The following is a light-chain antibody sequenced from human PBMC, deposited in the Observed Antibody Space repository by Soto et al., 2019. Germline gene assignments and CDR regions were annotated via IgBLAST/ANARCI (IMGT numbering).Light chain of an antibody. CDR3: QRYSRAFT. V-gene: IGKV3-20*01. CDR2: GAS. Sequence: EIVLTQSPGTLSLSPGERATLSCRASQSVSSNYLAWYQQKPGQAPRLLVFGASSRATVIPNMFSGSGGGPFFILIISILEPEDLSCYYCQRYSRAFTFGPGTKVDIK. CDR1: QSVSSNY. J-gene: IGKJ3*01.